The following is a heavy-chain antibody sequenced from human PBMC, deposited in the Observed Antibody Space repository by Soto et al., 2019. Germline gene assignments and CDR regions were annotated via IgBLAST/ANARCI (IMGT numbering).Heavy chain of an antibody. D-gene: IGHD3-3*01. J-gene: IGHJ5*02. CDR2: IYYSGST. CDR3: ARQRNSYDFWSGSARTNWFDP. V-gene: IGHV4-39*01. CDR1: GGSISSSSYY. Sequence: SETLSLTCTVSGGSISSSSYYWGWIRQPPGKGLEWIGSIYYSGSTYYNPSLKSRVTISVDTSKNQFSLKLSSVTAADTAVYYCARQRNSYDFWSGSARTNWFDPRGQRTPVTVSS.